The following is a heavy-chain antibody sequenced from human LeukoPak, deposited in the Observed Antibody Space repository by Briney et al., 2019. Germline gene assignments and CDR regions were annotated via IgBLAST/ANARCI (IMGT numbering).Heavy chain of an antibody. V-gene: IGHV5-51*01. CDR1: GYGFTSYW. CDR2: IYPDDSDN. CDR3: ARLAFCTNAVCFSNYYYSMDV. J-gene: IGHJ6*03. Sequence: GASLKSSSKGSGYGFTSYWIGWVRQMPGKGLEWMGIIYPDDSDNKYSPSFQGQVTISADQSISTAYLQWSSLKASDTAMYYCARLAFCTNAVCFSNYYYSMDVWGRGTPVTVSS. D-gene: IGHD2-8*01.